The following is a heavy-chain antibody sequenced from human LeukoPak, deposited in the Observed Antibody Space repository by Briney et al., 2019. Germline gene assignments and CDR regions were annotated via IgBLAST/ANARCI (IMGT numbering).Heavy chain of an antibody. V-gene: IGHV3-30*03. CDR3: ATPYYYGGSGHYPFHH. J-gene: IGHJ1*01. D-gene: IGHD3-22*01. CDR2: ISYDGSDK. CDR1: GFTFSTYA. Sequence: GRSLRLSCTASGFTFSTYAMHWVRQAPGKGLEWVAVISYDGSDKHYGDSVKGRFTISRDNSKNTLYLQMNSLRAEDTAVYYCATPYYYGGSGHYPFHHWGQGTLVTVSS.